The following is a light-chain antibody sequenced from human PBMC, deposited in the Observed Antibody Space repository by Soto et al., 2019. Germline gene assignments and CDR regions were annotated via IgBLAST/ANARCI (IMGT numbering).Light chain of an antibody. CDR3: CSFAGNYILV. V-gene: IGLV2-11*01. J-gene: IGLJ2*01. CDR2: DVS. Sequence: QSALTQPRSVSGSPGQSVSISCTGTTSDVGGYDYVSWFQQHPGKAPKVMIYDVSKRPSGVPDRFSGFKSGNTASLTISGLQAEDEADYYCCSFAGNYILVFGGGTKVTVL. CDR1: TSDVGGYDY.